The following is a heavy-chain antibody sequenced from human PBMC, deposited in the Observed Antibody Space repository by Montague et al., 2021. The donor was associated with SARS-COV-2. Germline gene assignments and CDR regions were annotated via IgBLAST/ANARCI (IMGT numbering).Heavy chain of an antibody. D-gene: IGHD3-9*01. CDR1: GFTFSSYS. CDR2: ISSSSSYI. CDR3: ARDAHYGILTGYFGY. J-gene: IGHJ4*02. Sequence: SLRPSCAASGFTFSSYSMNWVRQAPGKGLEWVSSISSSSSYIYYADSVKGRFTISRDNAKNSLYLQMNSLRAEDTAVYYCARDAHYGILTGYFGYWGQGTLVTVSS. V-gene: IGHV3-21*01.